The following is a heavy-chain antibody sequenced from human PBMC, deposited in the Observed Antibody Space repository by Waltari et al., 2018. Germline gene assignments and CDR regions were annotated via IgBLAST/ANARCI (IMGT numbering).Heavy chain of an antibody. V-gene: IGHV2-5*01. Sequence: QITLKESGPTLVKPTQTLTLPGTFSGFSLSTSGVGGGWIRQPPGKALEWLALIYWNDDKRYSPSLKSRLTITKDTSKNQVVLTMTNMDPVDTATYYCAHLYYGSEFDPWGQGTLVTVSP. CDR2: IYWNDDK. CDR3: AHLYYGSEFDP. CDR1: GFSLSTSGVG. D-gene: IGHD3-10*01. J-gene: IGHJ5*02.